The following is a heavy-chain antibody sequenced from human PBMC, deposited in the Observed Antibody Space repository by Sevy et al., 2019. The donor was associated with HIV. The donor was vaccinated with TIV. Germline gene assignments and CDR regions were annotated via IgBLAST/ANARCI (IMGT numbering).Heavy chain of an antibody. D-gene: IGHD3-10*01. CDR2: ISSGSSYI. CDR3: ARGDYYGSLYYFDY. V-gene: IGHV3-21*01. CDR1: GFTFSNYF. J-gene: IGHJ4*02. Sequence: GGSLRLSCAASGFTFSNYFMNWVRQALGKGLEWVSSISSGSSYIFYADSLKGRFTISRDNAKNSLYLHMNSLRAEDTAVYYCARGDYYGSLYYFDYWGPGTLVTVSS.